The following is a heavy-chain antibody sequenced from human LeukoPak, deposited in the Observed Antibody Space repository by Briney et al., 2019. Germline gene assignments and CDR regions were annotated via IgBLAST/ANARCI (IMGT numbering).Heavy chain of an antibody. V-gene: IGHV4-34*01. Sequence: TSETLSLTCAVYGGSFSGYYWSWIRQPPGKGLEWIGEINHSGNTNYNPSLKSRVTISVDTSKNQFSLKLSSVTAADTAVYYCARGQFDYWGQGTLVTVSS. CDR1: GGSFSGYY. J-gene: IGHJ4*02. CDR2: INHSGNT. CDR3: ARGQFDY.